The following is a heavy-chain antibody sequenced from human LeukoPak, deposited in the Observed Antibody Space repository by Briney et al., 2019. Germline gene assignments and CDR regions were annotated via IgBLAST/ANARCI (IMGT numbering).Heavy chain of an antibody. CDR1: GFTFTDYS. CDR2: ISTVSTYT. V-gene: IGHV3-21*06. Sequence: GGSLRLSCAPSGFTFTDYSMDWVRQAPGKGLEWVASISTVSTYTFYADSVKGRFSISRDNVRNLLYLQMSSLGAEDTAVYYCARDGSGFYLYNYMDVWGKGTTVTVSS. CDR3: ARDGSGFYLYNYMDV. D-gene: IGHD6-25*01. J-gene: IGHJ6*03.